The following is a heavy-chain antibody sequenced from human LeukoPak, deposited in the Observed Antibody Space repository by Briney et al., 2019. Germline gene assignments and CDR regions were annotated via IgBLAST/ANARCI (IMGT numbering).Heavy chain of an antibody. CDR1: GFTFSSYE. D-gene: IGHD6-13*01. Sequence: GSLRLSCAASGFTFSSYEMNWIRQPPGKGLEWIAEINHSGSTNYNPSLKSRVTISVDMSKNQFSLKLTSVTAADTAVYYCARHRTGYSSSWYVDFDYWGQGTLVTVSS. CDR2: INHSGST. CDR3: ARHRTGYSSSWYVDFDY. J-gene: IGHJ4*02. V-gene: IGHV4-34*01.